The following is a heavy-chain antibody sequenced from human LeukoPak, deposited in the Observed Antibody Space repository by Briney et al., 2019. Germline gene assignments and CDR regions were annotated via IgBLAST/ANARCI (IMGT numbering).Heavy chain of an antibody. V-gene: IGHV3-53*01. J-gene: IGHJ4*02. Sequence: PGGSLRLSCAASGFTVSSNYMSWVRQAPGKGLEWVSIIYGGGSTYYADSVKGRFTISRDNSKNTLHLQLNSLRVGDTAVYYCVTRGTTGTKYLEHWGQGTLVTVSS. D-gene: IGHD1-1*01. CDR1: GFTVSSNY. CDR2: IYGGGST. CDR3: VTRGTTGTKYLEH.